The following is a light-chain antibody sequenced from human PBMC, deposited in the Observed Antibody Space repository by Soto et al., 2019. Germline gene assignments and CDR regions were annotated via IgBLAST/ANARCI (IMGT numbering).Light chain of an antibody. V-gene: IGKV3-20*01. CDR1: QSVSSSY. J-gene: IGKJ2*01. CDR2: GAS. Sequence: EIVLTQSPGTLSLSPGERATLSCRASQSVSSSYLAWYQQKPGQAPRLLIYGASSRPTGIPDRFSGSGSGTGFTLTISRLEPEDFAVYYCQQYGSSPYTFGQGTKLEIK. CDR3: QQYGSSPYT.